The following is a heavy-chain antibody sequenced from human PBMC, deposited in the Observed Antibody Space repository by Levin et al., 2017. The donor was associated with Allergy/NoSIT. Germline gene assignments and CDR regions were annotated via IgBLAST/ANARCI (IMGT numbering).Heavy chain of an antibody. J-gene: IGHJ3*01. CDR2: IQYDGSQK. CDR3: VRDPEGSAFDL. V-gene: IGHV3-7*01. Sequence: GESLKISCAASGFTFSNHWMSWVRQAPGKGLEWVANIQYDGSQKGYVDSVKGRFTIFRDNAKNSVFLQMNSLRVEDTAVYYCVRDPEGSAFDLWGQGTMVTVSS. CDR1: GFTFSNHW.